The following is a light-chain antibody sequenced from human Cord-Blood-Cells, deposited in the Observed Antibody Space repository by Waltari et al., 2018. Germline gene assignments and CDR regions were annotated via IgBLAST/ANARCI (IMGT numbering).Light chain of an antibody. CDR3: QAWDSSTACV. Sequence: SYELTQPPSVSVSPGQTASIPCSGDKLGHKYACWYQQKPGQSPVLVIYQDSKRHSGIPERFSGSNSGNTATLTISGTQAMDEADYYCQAWDSSTACVFGTGTKVTVL. CDR2: QDS. J-gene: IGLJ1*01. V-gene: IGLV3-1*01. CDR1: KLGHKY.